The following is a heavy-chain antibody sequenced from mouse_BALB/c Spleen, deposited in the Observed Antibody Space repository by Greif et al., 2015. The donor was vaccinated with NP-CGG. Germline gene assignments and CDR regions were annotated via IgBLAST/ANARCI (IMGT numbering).Heavy chain of an antibody. D-gene: IGHD2-12*01. Sequence: EVHLVESGAELVKPGASVKVSCTASGFNIKDTYMHWVKQRPEQGLEWIGRIDPANGNTKYDPKFQGKATITADTSSDTGFPQLSSLTSEDTSVYYCARNDGLAYWRQGTLVSVSA. J-gene: IGHJ3*01. CDR2: IDPANGNT. CDR1: GFNIKDTY. V-gene: IGHV14-3*02. CDR3: ARNDGLAY.